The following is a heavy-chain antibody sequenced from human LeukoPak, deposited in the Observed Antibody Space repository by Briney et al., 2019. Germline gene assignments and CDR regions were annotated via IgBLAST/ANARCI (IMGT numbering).Heavy chain of an antibody. Sequence: GGSLRLSCAASGFTFSSYAMSWVRQAPGKGLEWVSAISGSGGSTYYADSVKGRFTISRDNSKNTLYLQMNGLRAEDTAVYYCAKASITMIVVVINYDYWGQGTLVTVSS. J-gene: IGHJ4*02. V-gene: IGHV3-23*01. CDR3: AKASITMIVVVINYDY. CDR2: ISGSGGST. CDR1: GFTFSSYA. D-gene: IGHD3-22*01.